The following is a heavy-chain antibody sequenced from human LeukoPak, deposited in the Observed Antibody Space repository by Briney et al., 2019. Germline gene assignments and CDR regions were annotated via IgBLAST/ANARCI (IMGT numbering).Heavy chain of an antibody. J-gene: IGHJ3*02. V-gene: IGHV4-39*01. CDR2: ISYSGNT. CDR3: ARGADSFDI. Sequence: SETLSLTCTVSGGSISSNIYNWGWIRQPSGQGLEWIGSISYSGNTYYKPSLKSRVTISVDTSKNQFSLKLSSVTAADTAVYYCARGADSFDIWGQGTMVTVSS. CDR1: GGSISSNIYN.